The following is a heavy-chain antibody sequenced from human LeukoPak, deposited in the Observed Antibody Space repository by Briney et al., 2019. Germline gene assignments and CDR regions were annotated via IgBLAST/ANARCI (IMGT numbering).Heavy chain of an antibody. Sequence: GGALRLSCAASGFTFSSYAMHWVRQAPGKGLEYVSAMSSNGGTTDYANSVKGRFTISRENSKNTLYLQMGSLRAEDMAVYYCARVGDVGPFDYWGQGTLVTVSS. CDR2: MSSNGGTT. CDR3: ARVGDVGPFDY. V-gene: IGHV3-64*01. J-gene: IGHJ4*02. D-gene: IGHD1-26*01. CDR1: GFTFSSYA.